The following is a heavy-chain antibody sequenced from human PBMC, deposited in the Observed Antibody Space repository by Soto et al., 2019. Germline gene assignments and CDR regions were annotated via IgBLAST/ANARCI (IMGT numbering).Heavy chain of an antibody. Sequence: QLHLVQSGAVVKKPGASVTVSCSASGYPVTAYYMHWVRQAPGRGLEWMGGINPATGAAKYTQTIQGRVTSTRDTATSRVFMELRGLTSEDPAVFYCARGGGVGVAGSAAFDMWGQGTLVTVSS. J-gene: IGHJ3*02. D-gene: IGHD3-3*01. CDR3: ARGGGVGVAGSAAFDM. V-gene: IGHV1-2*01. CDR1: GYPVTAYY. CDR2: INPATGAA.